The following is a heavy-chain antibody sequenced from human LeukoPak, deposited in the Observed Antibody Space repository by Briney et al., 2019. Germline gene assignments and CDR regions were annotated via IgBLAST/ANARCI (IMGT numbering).Heavy chain of an antibody. J-gene: IGHJ4*02. D-gene: IGHD4-17*01. CDR1: GFTFSSYA. Sequence: GGSLRLSCAASGFTFSSYAMSWVRQAPGKGLEWVPAISGSGGSTYYADSVKGRFTISRDNSKNTLYLQMNSLRAEDTAVYYCARGATVTTLHYWGQGTLVTVSS. CDR3: ARGATVTTLHY. V-gene: IGHV3-23*01. CDR2: ISGSGGST.